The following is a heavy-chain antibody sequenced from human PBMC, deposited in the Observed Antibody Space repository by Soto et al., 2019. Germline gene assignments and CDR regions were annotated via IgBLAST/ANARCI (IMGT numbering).Heavy chain of an antibody. D-gene: IGHD3-10*01. Sequence: PGGSLRLSCSACGFTFGSRTVHWVRQAPGRGLECVSSIIASGGIAFDGDSVKGRFTMSRDNFENTRYLQMRSLRAEDTAVYYCVRGVTLFREAYFDYWGQGPRVTVAS. J-gene: IGHJ4*02. V-gene: IGHV3-64D*06. CDR1: GFTFGSRT. CDR2: IIASGGIA. CDR3: VRGVTLFREAYFDY.